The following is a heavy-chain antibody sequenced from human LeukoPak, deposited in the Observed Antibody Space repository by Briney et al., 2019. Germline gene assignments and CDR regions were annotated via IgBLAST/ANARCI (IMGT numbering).Heavy chain of an antibody. CDR1: GFTFSSYS. CDR3: ARGPHPIIVVVVAATQTYFDY. J-gene: IGHJ4*02. V-gene: IGHV3-21*01. CDR2: INSSSVYI. D-gene: IGHD2-15*01. Sequence: GGSLRPSRAASGFTFSSYSMNWVRQAPGQGLESGSSINSSSVYIYYADSVKSRFTISRDNAKNSLYLQVNSLRAEDTAVYYCARGPHPIIVVVVAATQTYFDYWGQGTLVTVSS.